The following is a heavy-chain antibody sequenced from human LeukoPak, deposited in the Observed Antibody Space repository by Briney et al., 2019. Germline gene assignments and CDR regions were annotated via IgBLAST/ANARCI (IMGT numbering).Heavy chain of an antibody. J-gene: IGHJ4*02. CDR3: GRDSGFWLY. V-gene: IGHV4-39*02. Sequence: PGGTLCLSCAVSGDSFSSGYWGWVRQAPGKGLEWVAIIYSSGTTSYNASVKSRVTMSVDTSKNKLSLKLDTVTAEDTAVYYCGRDSGFWLYWGQGTLLTVSS. CDR1: GDSFSSGY. CDR2: IYSSGTT. D-gene: IGHD3-22*01.